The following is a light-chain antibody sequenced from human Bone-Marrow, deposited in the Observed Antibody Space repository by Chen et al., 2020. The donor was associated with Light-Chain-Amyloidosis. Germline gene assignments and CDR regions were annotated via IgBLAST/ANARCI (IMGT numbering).Light chain of an antibody. Sequence: NFMLTQPHSVSESPGKTVIISCTRSSGSIATNYVQWYQQRPGLSPTTVIYEDDQRPSGVPDRFSGSIDRSSNAASLTISGLKTEDEADYCCQSYQGSSQGVFGGGTKLTVL. CDR2: EDD. CDR1: SGSIATNY. CDR3: QSYQGSSQGV. J-gene: IGLJ3*02. V-gene: IGLV6-57*01.